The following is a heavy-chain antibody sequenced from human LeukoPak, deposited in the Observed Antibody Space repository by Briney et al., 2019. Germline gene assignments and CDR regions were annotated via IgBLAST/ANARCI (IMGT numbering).Heavy chain of an antibody. CDR2: ISSSGSTI. Sequence: GGSLRLSCAASGFTFSSYEMNWVRQAPGKGLEWVSYISSSGSTIYYADSVKGRFTISRDNAKNSLYLKMNSLRAEDTAVYYCARGSHLNSSSWYGGNDSWGQGTLVTVSS. J-gene: IGHJ4*02. V-gene: IGHV3-48*03. CDR1: GFTFSSYE. D-gene: IGHD6-13*01. CDR3: ARGSHLNSSSWYGGNDS.